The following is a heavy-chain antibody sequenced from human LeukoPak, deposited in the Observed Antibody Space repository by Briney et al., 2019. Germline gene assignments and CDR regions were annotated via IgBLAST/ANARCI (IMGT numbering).Heavy chain of an antibody. CDR1: GYTFTSYG. D-gene: IGHD1-26*01. Sequence: ASVKVSCKASGYTFTSYGISWVRQAPGQGLEWMGWISAYNGNTNYAQKLQGRVTMTTDTSTSTAYMELRSLRSDDTAVYYCARAQSGSYYEAFDYWGQGTLVTVSS. CDR3: ARAQSGSYYEAFDY. V-gene: IGHV1-18*01. J-gene: IGHJ4*02. CDR2: ISAYNGNT.